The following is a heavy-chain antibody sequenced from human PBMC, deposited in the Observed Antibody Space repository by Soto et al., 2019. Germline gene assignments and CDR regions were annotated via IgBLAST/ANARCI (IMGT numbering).Heavy chain of an antibody. J-gene: IGHJ6*02. CDR2: INQDGSEK. Sequence: PGGSLRLSCAASGFSFSTYWMSWVRQAPEKGLEWVANINQDGSEKYYVDSVKGRFTISRDNAKNSLYLQMNSLRAEDTAVYYCARDRYSYYDFWSGSLPYYYYGMDVWGQGTTVTVSS. D-gene: IGHD3-3*01. CDR1: GFSFSTYW. CDR3: ARDRYSYYDFWSGSLPYYYYGMDV. V-gene: IGHV3-7*01.